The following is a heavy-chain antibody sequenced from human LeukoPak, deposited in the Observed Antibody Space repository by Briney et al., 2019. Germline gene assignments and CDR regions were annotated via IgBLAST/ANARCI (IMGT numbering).Heavy chain of an antibody. J-gene: IGHJ4*02. CDR1: GFNFNNFA. V-gene: IGHV3-23*01. CDR2: MTGPADTT. Sequence: GGSLRLSCAASGFNFNNFAMSWVRQAPGKGLEWLSAMTGPADTTYYAESVKGRFAISRDYSKSMVFLQMNTLRVEDTAIYYCAKGAEIDHWGQGTLVTVSS. CDR3: AKGAEIDH.